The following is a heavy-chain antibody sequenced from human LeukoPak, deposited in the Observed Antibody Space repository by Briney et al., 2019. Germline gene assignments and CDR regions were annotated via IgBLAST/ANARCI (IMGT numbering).Heavy chain of an antibody. V-gene: IGHV3-23*01. CDR1: GFTFSSYA. D-gene: IGHD1-20*01. J-gene: IGHJ6*02. CDR2: ISGSGGST. Sequence: PGGSLRLSCAASGFTFSSYAISWVRQAPGKGLEWVSAISGSGGSTYYADSVKGRFTISRDNSKNTLYLQMNSLRAEDTAVYYCAKADNWNYSAMDVWGQGTTVTVSS. CDR3: AKADNWNYSAMDV.